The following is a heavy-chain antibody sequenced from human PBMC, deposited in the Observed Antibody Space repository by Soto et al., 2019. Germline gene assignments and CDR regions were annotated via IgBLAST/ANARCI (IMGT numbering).Heavy chain of an antibody. CDR1: GFTFDDYA. CDR2: ISWNSGSI. J-gene: IGHJ4*02. CDR3: ARERQGFDY. D-gene: IGHD1-26*01. Sequence: EVQLVESGGGLVQPGRSLRLSCAASGFTFDDYAMHWVRQAPGKGLEWVSGISWNSGSIGYADSVKGRFTISRDNAKNSLYLQMNSLRAEDTALYYCARERQGFDYWGRGTLVTVSS. V-gene: IGHV3-9*01.